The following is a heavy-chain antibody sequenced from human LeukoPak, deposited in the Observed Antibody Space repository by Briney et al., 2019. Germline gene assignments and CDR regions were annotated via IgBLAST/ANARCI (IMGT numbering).Heavy chain of an antibody. V-gene: IGHV3-48*04. J-gene: IGHJ4*02. Sequence: GGSLRLSCAASGFTFSSYSMNWVRQAPGKGLEWVSYISQSSDRIYHADSVKGRFTISRDNAKNSLYLQMDSLRVEDTAIYYCARDLLNDEGSSYFFDQWGQGTLVTVAS. CDR3: ARDLLNDEGSSYFFDQ. CDR1: GFTFSSYS. CDR2: ISQSSDRI. D-gene: IGHD2-2*01.